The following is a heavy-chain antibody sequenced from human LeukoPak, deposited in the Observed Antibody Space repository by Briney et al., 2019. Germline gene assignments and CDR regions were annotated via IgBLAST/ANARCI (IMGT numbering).Heavy chain of an antibody. J-gene: IGHJ6*03. CDR2: IYSSGST. D-gene: IGHD6-19*01. CDR1: GGSISSYY. Sequence: SETLSLTCTVSGGSISSYYWSWIRQPPGKGLEWIGYIYSSGSTNYNPSLKSRVTMSVDTSKNQFSLKLSSVTAADTAVYYCARNSVAGAYYYYMDVWGKGTTVTISS. CDR3: ARNSVAGAYYYYMDV. V-gene: IGHV4-59*12.